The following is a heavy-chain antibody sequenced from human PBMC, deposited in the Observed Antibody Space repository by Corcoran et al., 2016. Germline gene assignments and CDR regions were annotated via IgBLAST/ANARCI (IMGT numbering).Heavy chain of an antibody. V-gene: IGHV4-39*07. Sequence: QLQLQESGPGLVKPSETLSLTCTVSGGSINTSSYYWGWVRQPPGKGLEWIGSISYRGSTHYNPSLKSRVIISIDTSKNQFSLKLNSVTAADTAVYYCAREGAAAGIGSDPWGQGTLVTVSS. CDR3: AREGAAAGIGSDP. CDR2: ISYRGST. CDR1: GGSINTSSYY. J-gene: IGHJ5*02. D-gene: IGHD6-13*01.